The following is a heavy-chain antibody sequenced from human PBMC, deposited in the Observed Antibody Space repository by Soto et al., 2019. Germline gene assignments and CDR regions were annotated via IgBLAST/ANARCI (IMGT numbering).Heavy chain of an antibody. CDR2: IIPILGIA. V-gene: IGHV1-69*08. CDR1: GGTFSSYT. CDR3: ARDLVYCSGGSCSASFEAFDI. Sequence: QVQLVQSGAEVKKPGSSVKVSCKASGGTFSSYTISWVRQAPGQGLEWMGRIIPILGIANYAQKFQGRVTITADKSTSTAYMELSSLRSEDTAVYYCARDLVYCSGGSCSASFEAFDIWGQGTMVTVSS. D-gene: IGHD2-15*01. J-gene: IGHJ3*02.